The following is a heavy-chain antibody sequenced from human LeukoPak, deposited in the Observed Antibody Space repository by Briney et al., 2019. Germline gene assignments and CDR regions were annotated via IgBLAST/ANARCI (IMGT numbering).Heavy chain of an antibody. V-gene: IGHV3-7*03. CDR3: TTEITIFGVVKDAFDI. CDR2: IKQDGSEK. D-gene: IGHD3-3*01. Sequence: GESLKISCKGSGYSFTSYWMSWVRQAPGKGLEWGANIKQDGSEKYYVDSVKGRFTISRDNAKNSLYLQMNSLKTEDTAVYYCTTEITIFGVVKDAFDIWGQGTMVTVSS. J-gene: IGHJ3*02. CDR1: GYSFTSYW.